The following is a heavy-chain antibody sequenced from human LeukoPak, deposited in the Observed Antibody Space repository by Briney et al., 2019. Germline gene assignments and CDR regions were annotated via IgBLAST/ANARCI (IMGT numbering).Heavy chain of an antibody. Sequence: TSETLSLTCTVSGGSISSYYWSWIRQPPGKGLEWIGYIYYSGSTNYNPSLKRRVTISVDTSKNQFSLKLSSVTAADTAVYYCASTQLELSPAYYYYGMDVWGQGTTVTVSS. CDR1: GGSISSYY. J-gene: IGHJ6*02. D-gene: IGHD1-7*01. V-gene: IGHV4-59*08. CDR2: IYYSGST. CDR3: ASTQLELSPAYYYYGMDV.